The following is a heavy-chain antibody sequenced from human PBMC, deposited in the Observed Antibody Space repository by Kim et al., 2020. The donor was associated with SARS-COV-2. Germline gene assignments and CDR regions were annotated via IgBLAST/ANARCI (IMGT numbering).Heavy chain of an antibody. Sequence: GGSLRLSCAASGFTFSSYSMNWVRQAPGKGLEWVSSISSSSSYIYYADSVKGRFTISRDNAKNSLYLQMNSLRAEDTAVYYCARDHETVVAAPLYGMDVWGQGTTVTVSS. CDR1: GFTFSSYS. V-gene: IGHV3-21*01. CDR3: ARDHETVVAAPLYGMDV. D-gene: IGHD2-15*01. CDR2: ISSSSSYI. J-gene: IGHJ6*02.